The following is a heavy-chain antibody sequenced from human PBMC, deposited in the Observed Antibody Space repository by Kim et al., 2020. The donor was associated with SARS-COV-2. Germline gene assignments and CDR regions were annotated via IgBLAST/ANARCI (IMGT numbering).Heavy chain of an antibody. D-gene: IGHD5-12*01. CDR2: IFSNDEK. Sequence: SGPTLVNPTETLTLTCTVSGFSLSNARMGVSWIRQPPGKALEWLAHIFSNDEKSYSTSLKSRLTISKDTSKSQVVLTMTNMDPVDTATYYCARIGEMATIGKYDYWGQGTLVTVSS. CDR1: GFSLSNARMG. J-gene: IGHJ4*02. CDR3: ARIGEMATIGKYDY. V-gene: IGHV2-26*01.